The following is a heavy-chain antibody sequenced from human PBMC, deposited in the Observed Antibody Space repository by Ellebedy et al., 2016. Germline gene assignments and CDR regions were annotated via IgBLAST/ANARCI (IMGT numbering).Heavy chain of an antibody. Sequence: SVKVSCXASGFTFTSSAVQWVRQARGQRLEWIGWIVVGSGNTNYAQKFQERVTITRDTSISTAYMELSRLRSDDTAVYYCARDPPPGSSSSRGDYWGQGTLVTVSS. D-gene: IGHD6-6*01. CDR2: IVVGSGNT. V-gene: IGHV1-58*01. CDR1: GFTFTSSA. J-gene: IGHJ4*02. CDR3: ARDPPPGSSSSRGDY.